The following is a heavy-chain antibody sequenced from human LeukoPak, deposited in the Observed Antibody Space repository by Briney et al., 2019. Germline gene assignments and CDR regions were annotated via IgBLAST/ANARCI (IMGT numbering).Heavy chain of an antibody. CDR3: ARDKTRTGYSSGWSCDY. Sequence: GASVKVSCKASGYTFTSYYMHWVRQAPGQGLEWMGIINPSGGSTSYAQKFQGRVTMTRDTSTSTVYMEPSSLRSEDTAVYYCARDKTRTGYSSGWSCDYWGQGTLVTVSS. D-gene: IGHD6-19*01. CDR1: GYTFTSYY. J-gene: IGHJ4*02. CDR2: INPSGGST. V-gene: IGHV1-46*01.